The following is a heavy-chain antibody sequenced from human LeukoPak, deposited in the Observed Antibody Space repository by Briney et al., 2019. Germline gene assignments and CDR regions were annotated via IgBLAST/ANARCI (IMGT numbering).Heavy chain of an antibody. CDR3: AREDPLDNLTGYYDASSGNYYYYGMDV. V-gene: IGHV1-18*01. D-gene: IGHD3-9*01. J-gene: IGHJ6*02. Sequence: ASVKVSCKASGYTFTSYGISWVRQAPGQGLEWMGWISAYNGNTNYAQKPQGRVTMTTDTSTSTAYMELRSLRSDDTAVYYCAREDPLDNLTGYYDASSGNYYYYGMDVWGQGTTVTVSS. CDR2: ISAYNGNT. CDR1: GYTFTSYG.